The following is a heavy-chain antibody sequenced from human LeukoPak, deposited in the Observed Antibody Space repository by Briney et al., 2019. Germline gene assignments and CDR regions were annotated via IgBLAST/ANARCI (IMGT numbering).Heavy chain of an antibody. CDR2: ISYDGSNK. D-gene: IGHD6-6*01. J-gene: IGHJ4*02. CDR1: GFTFSSYA. Sequence: GGSLRLSCAASGFTFSSYAMHWVRQAPGKGLEWVAVISYDGSNKYYADSVKGRFTISRDNSKNTLYLQMNSLRAEDTAVNYCAREAYSSSSAIDYWGQGTLVTVSS. CDR3: AREAYSSSSAIDY. V-gene: IGHV3-30-3*01.